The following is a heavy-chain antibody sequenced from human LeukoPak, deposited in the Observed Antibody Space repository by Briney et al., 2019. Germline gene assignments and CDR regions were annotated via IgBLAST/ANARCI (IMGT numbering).Heavy chain of an antibody. Sequence: SETLSLTCTVSGGSISSDYWSWIRQPAGKGLEWIGRIYTSGSTNYNPSLKSRVTISVDKSKNQFSLKLSSATAADTAVYYCARDRRRYPYYFDYWGQGTLVTVSS. J-gene: IGHJ4*02. D-gene: IGHD1-1*01. CDR1: GGSISSDY. CDR2: IYTSGST. CDR3: ARDRRRYPYYFDY. V-gene: IGHV4-4*07.